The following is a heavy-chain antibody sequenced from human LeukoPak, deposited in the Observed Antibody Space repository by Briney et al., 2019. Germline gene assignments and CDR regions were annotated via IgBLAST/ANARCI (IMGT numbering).Heavy chain of an antibody. J-gene: IGHJ4*02. Sequence: ASVKVSCKASGYTFTCYDINWVRQATGQGLEWMGWMNPNSGNTGYAQKFQGRVTMTRNTSISTAYMELSSLRSEDTAVYYCARGRVTMVRGAREYYFDYWGQGTLVTVSS. CDR1: GYTFTCYD. V-gene: IGHV1-8*01. CDR2: MNPNSGNT. D-gene: IGHD3-10*01. CDR3: ARGRVTMVRGAREYYFDY.